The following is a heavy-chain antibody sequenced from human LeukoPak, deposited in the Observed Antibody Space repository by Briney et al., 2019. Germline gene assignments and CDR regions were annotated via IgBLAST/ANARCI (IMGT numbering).Heavy chain of an antibody. Sequence: PSETLSLTCAVSGYSISSGYYWGWIRQPPGKGLEWIGSTYHSGSTYYNPSLKSRVTISVGTSKNQFSLKLSSVTAADTAVYYCARRSSSDYYYYYYMDVWGKGTTVTVSS. CDR1: GYSISSGYY. CDR2: TYHSGST. J-gene: IGHJ6*03. CDR3: ARRSSSDYYYYYYMDV. V-gene: IGHV4-38-2*01. D-gene: IGHD6-6*01.